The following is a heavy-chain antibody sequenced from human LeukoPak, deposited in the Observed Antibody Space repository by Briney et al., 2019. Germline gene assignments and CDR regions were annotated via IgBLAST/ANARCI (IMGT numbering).Heavy chain of an antibody. CDR3: AKGLARPIAAAGTGKIDP. V-gene: IGHV3-30*18. D-gene: IGHD6-13*01. CDR2: ISYDGSNK. J-gene: IGHJ5*02. CDR1: GFTFSSYG. Sequence: GGSLRLSCAASGFTFSSYGMHWVRQAPGKGLEWVAVISYDGSNKYYADSVKGRFTISRDNSKNTLYLQMNSLRAEDTAVYYCAKGLARPIAAAGTGKIDPWGQGTLVTVSS.